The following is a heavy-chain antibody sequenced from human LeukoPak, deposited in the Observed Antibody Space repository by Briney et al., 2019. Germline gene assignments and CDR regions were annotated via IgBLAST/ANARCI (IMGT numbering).Heavy chain of an antibody. V-gene: IGHV1-2*06. CDR1: GYTFTGYY. J-gene: IGHJ4*02. Sequence: GASVKVSCKASGYTFTGYYMHWVRQAPGQGLEWMGRINPNSGGTNYAQKFQGRVTMTRDTSISTAYMELSRLRSDDTAVYYCARQHGGSGSYSIFDYWGQGTLVTVSS. D-gene: IGHD3-10*01. CDR3: ARQHGGSGSYSIFDY. CDR2: INPNSGGT.